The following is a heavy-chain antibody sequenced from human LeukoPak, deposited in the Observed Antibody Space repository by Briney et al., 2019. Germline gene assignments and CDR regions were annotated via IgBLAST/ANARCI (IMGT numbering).Heavy chain of an antibody. J-gene: IGHJ4*02. CDR2: ISAYNGNT. D-gene: IGHD6-13*01. V-gene: IGHV1-18*01. CDR3: ARDGVRIAAADFFDY. CDR1: GYTFTSYG. Sequence: ASVKVSCKASGYTFTSYGISWVRQAPGQGLEWMGWISAYNGNTNYAQKLQGRVIMTTDTSTSTAYMELRSLRSDDTAVYYCARDGVRIAAADFFDYWGQGTLVTVSS.